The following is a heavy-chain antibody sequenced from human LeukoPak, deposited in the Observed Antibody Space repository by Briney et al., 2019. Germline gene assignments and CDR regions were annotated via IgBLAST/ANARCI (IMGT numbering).Heavy chain of an antibody. Sequence: PGGSVKVSCKASGYTFTSYGISWVRQAPGQGLEWMGWISAYNGNTNYAQKLQGRVTMTTDTSTSTAYMELRSLRSDDTAVYYCARDRGEGYSSSWEDYWGQGTLVTVSS. V-gene: IGHV1-18*01. CDR3: ARDRGEGYSSSWEDY. D-gene: IGHD6-13*01. CDR1: GYTFTSYG. J-gene: IGHJ4*02. CDR2: ISAYNGNT.